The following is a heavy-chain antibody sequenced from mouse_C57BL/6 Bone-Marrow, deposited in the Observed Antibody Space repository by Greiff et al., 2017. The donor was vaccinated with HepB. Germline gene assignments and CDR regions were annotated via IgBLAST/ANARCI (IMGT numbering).Heavy chain of an antibody. CDR2: IYPRSGNT. D-gene: IGHD1-1*02. J-gene: IGHJ4*01. V-gene: IGHV1-81*01. CDR3: ARGKRRVATDYYAMDY. CDR1: GYTFTSYG. Sequence: VQLQQSGAELARPGASVKLSCKASGYTFTSYGISWVKQRTGQGLEWIGEIYPRSGNTYYNEKFKGKATLTADKSSSTAYMELRSLTSEDSAVYFCARGKRRVATDYYAMDYWGQGTSVTVSS.